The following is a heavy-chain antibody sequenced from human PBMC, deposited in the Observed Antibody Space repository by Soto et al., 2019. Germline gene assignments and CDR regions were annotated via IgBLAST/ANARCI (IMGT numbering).Heavy chain of an antibody. J-gene: IGHJ4*02. CDR3: ATCGGDCYLNY. Sequence: GGSLRLSCAASGFTFSNAWMNWVRQAPGKGLEWVGRIKSKSIGGTVNYAAPVKGRFTISRDDSGNTLYLQMNSLKTEDTAVYYCATCGGDCYLNYWGQGPLVTVSS. D-gene: IGHD2-21*02. V-gene: IGHV3-15*01. CDR2: IKSKSIGGTV. CDR1: GFTFSNAW.